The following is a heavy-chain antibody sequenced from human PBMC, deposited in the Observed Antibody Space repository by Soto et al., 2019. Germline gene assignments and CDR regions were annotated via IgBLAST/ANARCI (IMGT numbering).Heavy chain of an antibody. J-gene: IGHJ5*02. Sequence: QLQLQESGPGLVKPPETLSLTCTVSGDSINSGPHFWGWIRQPPGEGLEWIGSIYYSGITYYSPSLESRVPMSVDTSKNHFSLMLNSVTAADTAVYYCVKSQGSSRHWFDPWGQGTLVTVSS. CDR2: IYYSGIT. V-gene: IGHV4-39*02. CDR1: GDSINSGPHF. D-gene: IGHD3-10*01. CDR3: VKSQGSSRHWFDP.